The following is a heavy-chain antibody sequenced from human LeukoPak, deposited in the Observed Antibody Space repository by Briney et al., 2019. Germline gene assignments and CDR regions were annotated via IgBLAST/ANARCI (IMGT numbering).Heavy chain of an antibody. J-gene: IGHJ4*02. CDR1: GGSFSGYY. CDR3: ARSEQWLVPFDY. Sequence: SETLSLTCAVYGGSFSGYYWSWIRQPPGKGLEWIGEINHSGSTNYNPSLKSRVTISVDTSKSQFSLKLSSVTAADTAVYYCARSEQWLVPFDYWGQRTLVTVSS. V-gene: IGHV4-34*01. D-gene: IGHD6-19*01. CDR2: INHSGST.